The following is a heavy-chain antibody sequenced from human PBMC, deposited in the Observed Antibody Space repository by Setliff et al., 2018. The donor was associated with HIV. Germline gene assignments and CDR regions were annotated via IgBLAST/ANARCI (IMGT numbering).Heavy chain of an antibody. CDR3: ARGDTVVVSAAIRFEL. CDR1: GYTFTGYY. J-gene: IGHJ1*01. D-gene: IGHD2-2*02. Sequence: ASVKVSCKASGYTFTGYYIHWVRQAPGEGLEWMGRINPNSGGTNYAQKFQGRVSVTGDTSISTAYMELSRLRSDDTAIYYCARGDTVVVSAAIRFELWGRGTLVTVSS. CDR2: INPNSGGT. V-gene: IGHV1-2*06.